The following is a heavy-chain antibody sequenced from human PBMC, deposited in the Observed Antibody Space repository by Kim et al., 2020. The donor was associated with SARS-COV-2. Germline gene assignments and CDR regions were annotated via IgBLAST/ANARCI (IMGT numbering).Heavy chain of an antibody. J-gene: IGHJ4*02. D-gene: IGHD6-19*01. V-gene: IGHV3-74*01. Sequence: YADSVKGRFTISRDNAKNTLYLQMNSLRAEDTAVYYCARDIAVAGTADYWGQGTLVTVSS. CDR3: ARDIAVAGTADY.